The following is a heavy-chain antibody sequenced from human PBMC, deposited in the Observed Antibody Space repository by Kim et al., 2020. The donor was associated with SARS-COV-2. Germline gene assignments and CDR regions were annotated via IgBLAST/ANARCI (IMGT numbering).Heavy chain of an antibody. V-gene: IGHV4-4*07. D-gene: IGHD6-19*01. CDR1: GGSFNTYQ. Sequence: SETLSLICTVSGGSFNTYQWSWIRQSAGRGLEWLGRNHASGSTNYNPSLKSRLTMSVDTSKHQMSLKLSSVTAADTAMYYCARQVAGADRRFDYWGQGILVTVSS. CDR3: ARQVAGADRRFDY. CDR2: NHASGST. J-gene: IGHJ4*02.